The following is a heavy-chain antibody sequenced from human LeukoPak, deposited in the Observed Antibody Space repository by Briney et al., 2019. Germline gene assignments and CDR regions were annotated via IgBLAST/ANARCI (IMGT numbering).Heavy chain of an antibody. CDR2: IYSGGST. V-gene: IGHV3-66*01. D-gene: IGHD2-21*02. J-gene: IGHJ3*01. CDR3: VRGGTSVTAPF. CDR1: GFTVNRSY. Sequence: PGESLRLSCAASGFTVNRSYMNWVRQAPGKGLDWVSVIYSGGSTNYADSVKGRFTISRDNSKNMVYLQMNSLRAEDTAVYYCVRGGTSVTAPFWGQGTMVTVSS.